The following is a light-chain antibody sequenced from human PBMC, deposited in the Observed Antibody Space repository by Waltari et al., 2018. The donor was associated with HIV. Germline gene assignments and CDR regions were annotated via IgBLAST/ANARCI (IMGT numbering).Light chain of an antibody. CDR3: AAWDVSLRGLV. CDR1: SANIGRDS. Sequence: QAALTQPPSASGTPGQRVTISCSGGSANIGRDSVSRFHQVPGTAPKPLIYKDNQRPSGVPDRFSASKSGTSASLAISGLRSEDEADYYCAAWDVSLRGLVFGGGTKLTVL. V-gene: IGLV1-47*01. CDR2: KDN. J-gene: IGLJ2*01.